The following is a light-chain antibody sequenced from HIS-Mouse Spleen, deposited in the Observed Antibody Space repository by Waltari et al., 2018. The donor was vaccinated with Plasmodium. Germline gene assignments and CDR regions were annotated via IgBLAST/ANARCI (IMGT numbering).Light chain of an antibody. V-gene: IGLV3-1*01. J-gene: IGLJ2*01. CDR2: QDS. CDR3: QAWDSSTVV. Sequence: SYELTQPPSVSVSPGQTASITCSGDKLGDKYACWYQQKPGQSPVLVIYQDSKPPSRVPWPFSGFKLGNKATLAISGTPGKDEADYYCQAWDSSTVVFGGGTKLTVL. CDR1: KLGDKY.